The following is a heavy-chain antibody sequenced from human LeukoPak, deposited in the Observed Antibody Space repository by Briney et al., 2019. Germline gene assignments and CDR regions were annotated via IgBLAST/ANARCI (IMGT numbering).Heavy chain of an antibody. CDR3: ARDLGGVVVVAATLDY. J-gene: IGHJ4*02. D-gene: IGHD2-15*01. Sequence: GGSLTLSCAASGFTFSSYGMHWVRQAPGKGLEWVADIWYDGSNKYYADSVKGRFTTYRDNSKNTLYLQMTSLRAEDTAVYYCARDLGGVVVVAATLDYWGQGTLVTVSS. CDR1: GFTFSSYG. CDR2: IWYDGSNK. V-gene: IGHV3-33*01.